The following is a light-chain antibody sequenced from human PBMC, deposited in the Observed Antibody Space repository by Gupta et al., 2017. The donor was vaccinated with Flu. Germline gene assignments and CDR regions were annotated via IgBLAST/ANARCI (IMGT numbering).Light chain of an antibody. CDR1: QSISSW. V-gene: IGKV1-5*03. J-gene: IGKJ2*01. Sequence: DIQMTQSPSTLSASVGDRVTITCRASQSISSWLAWYQKKPGKAPKLLIYKASSLESGVPSRFSGTGAGTEVTITISSRQPEGLATYYCQQESRDYPRNTFGQGTKLEIK. CDR3: QQESRDYPRNT. CDR2: KAS.